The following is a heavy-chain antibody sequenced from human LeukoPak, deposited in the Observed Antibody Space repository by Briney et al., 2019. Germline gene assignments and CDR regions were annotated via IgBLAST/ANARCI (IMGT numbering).Heavy chain of an antibody. CDR3: ARSPTIFGVVIPRDYYMDV. D-gene: IGHD3-3*01. CDR2: IYHSGST. J-gene: IGHJ6*03. V-gene: IGHV4-38-2*02. Sequence: SETLSLTCTVSGYSISSGYYWGWIRQPPGKGLEWIGSIYHSGSTYYNPSLKSRVTISVDTSKNQFSLKLSSVTAADTAVYYCARSPTIFGVVIPRDYYMDVWGKGTTVTVSS. CDR1: GYSISSGYY.